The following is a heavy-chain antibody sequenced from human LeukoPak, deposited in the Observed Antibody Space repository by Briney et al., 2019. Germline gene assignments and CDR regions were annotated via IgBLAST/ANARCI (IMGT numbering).Heavy chain of an antibody. Sequence: KPGGSLRLSCAASGFTFSSYEMNWVRQAPGKGLEWVSFISSSSSYIYDADSVKGRFTISRDNAKNSLYLQMNSLRAEDTAVYYCTRDEDFYSSSSDYWGQGTLVTVSS. J-gene: IGHJ4*02. CDR1: GFTFSSYE. D-gene: IGHD6-6*01. V-gene: IGHV3-21*01. CDR3: TRDEDFYSSSSDY. CDR2: ISSSSSYI.